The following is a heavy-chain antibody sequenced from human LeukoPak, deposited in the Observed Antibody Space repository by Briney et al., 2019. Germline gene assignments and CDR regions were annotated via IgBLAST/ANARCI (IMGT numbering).Heavy chain of an antibody. CDR2: IIPILGIA. CDR1: GGTFSSYT. Sequence: GASVKVSCKASGGTFSSYTISWVRQAPGQGLEWMGRIIPILGIANYAQKFQGRVTITADKSTSTASMELSSLRSEDTAVYYCARSLDYYDSSGSQGQIDYWGQGTLVTVSS. D-gene: IGHD3-22*01. J-gene: IGHJ4*02. CDR3: ARSLDYYDSSGSQGQIDY. V-gene: IGHV1-69*02.